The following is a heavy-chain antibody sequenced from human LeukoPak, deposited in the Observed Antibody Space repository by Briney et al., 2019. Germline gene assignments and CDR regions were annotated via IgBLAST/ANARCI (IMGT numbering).Heavy chain of an antibody. V-gene: IGHV3-48*04. Sequence: GGPLRLSCAASGFTFSYYSMNWVRLAPGKGLDWVSYITSSSNMIYYADSVKGRFTISRDNAKNSLYLQMNSLRAEDTAVYYCARVDYCGSTSCYRTNYMDVRGRGTTVTVSS. J-gene: IGHJ6*03. CDR1: GFTFSYYS. CDR2: ITSSSNMI. D-gene: IGHD2-2*01. CDR3: ARVDYCGSTSCYRTNYMDV.